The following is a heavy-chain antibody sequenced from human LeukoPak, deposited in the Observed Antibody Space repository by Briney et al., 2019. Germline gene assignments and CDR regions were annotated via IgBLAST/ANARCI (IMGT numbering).Heavy chain of an antibody. Sequence: GRSLRLSCAAAGFTFDDYAMHWYRQIPGKGLEWVSGISWNSDNIVYADSVRGRFTISRDNAKNSLFLQMNSLRAEDTAVYYCAKVRGGYYGSGRYYFDYWGQGTLVTVSS. V-gene: IGHV3-9*01. J-gene: IGHJ4*02. CDR2: ISWNSDNI. CDR1: GFTFDDYA. D-gene: IGHD3-10*01. CDR3: AKVRGGYYGSGRYYFDY.